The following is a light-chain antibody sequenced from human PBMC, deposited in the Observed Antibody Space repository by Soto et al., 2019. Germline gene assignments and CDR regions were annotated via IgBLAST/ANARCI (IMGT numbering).Light chain of an antibody. CDR2: EVS. J-gene: IGLJ3*02. CDR1: SSDVGSYNL. V-gene: IGLV2-23*02. CDR3: CSYAGSSWV. Sequence: QSALTQPASVSGSPGQSITISCTGTSSDVGSYNLVSWYQQHPGKAPKLMIYEVSKRPSGVSNRFSGSKSGNTASLTLSGLQAEDEADYYCCSYAGSSWVFGGGTKLTVL.